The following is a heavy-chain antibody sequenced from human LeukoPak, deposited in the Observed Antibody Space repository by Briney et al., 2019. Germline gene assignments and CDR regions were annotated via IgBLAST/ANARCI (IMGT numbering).Heavy chain of an antibody. Sequence: ASVKVSCKASGYTFTAYAIHWVRQAPGQGLEWMGWINAGNGNTKYSQNFQGGITFTTDTSATTAYMELSSLNSEDTTVYYCARNPLRTTTFDYWGQGTLATVSS. D-gene: IGHD4/OR15-4a*01. V-gene: IGHV1-3*01. CDR2: INAGNGNT. J-gene: IGHJ4*02. CDR1: GYTFTAYA. CDR3: ARNPLRTTTFDY.